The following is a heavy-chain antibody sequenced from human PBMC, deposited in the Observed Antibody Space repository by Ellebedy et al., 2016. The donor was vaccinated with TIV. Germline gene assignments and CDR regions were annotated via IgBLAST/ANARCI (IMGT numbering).Heavy chain of an antibody. CDR2: TYYRSKWHN. J-gene: IGHJ3*02. CDR3: ARLSDSDYGGNSLSAFDI. Sequence: SQTLSLTCAISGDSVSSNSTTWNWIRQSPSRGLEWLGRTYYRSKWHNDYTVPVKSRITINPDTSKNQFSLHLNSVTPEDTAVYYCARLSDSDYGGNSLSAFDIWGQGTMVTVSS. D-gene: IGHD4-23*01. V-gene: IGHV6-1*01. CDR1: GDSVSSNSTT.